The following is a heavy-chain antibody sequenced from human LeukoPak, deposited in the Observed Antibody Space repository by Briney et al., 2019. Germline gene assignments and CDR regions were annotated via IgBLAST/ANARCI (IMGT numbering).Heavy chain of an antibody. CDR1: GFTFSNYG. V-gene: IGHV3-48*01. CDR2: IRRSSTI. CDR3: ASLDCSSTSCSDY. D-gene: IGHD2-2*01. J-gene: IGHJ4*02. Sequence: GGSLRLSCAVSGFTFSNYGMNWVRQAPGKGLEWVSYIRRSSTIYYADSVKGRFTISRDNAKTSLYLQMNSLRAEDTAVYYCASLDCSSTSCSDYWGQGTLVTVSS.